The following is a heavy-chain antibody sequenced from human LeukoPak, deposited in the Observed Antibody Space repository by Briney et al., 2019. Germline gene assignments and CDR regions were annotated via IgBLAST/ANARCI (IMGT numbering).Heavy chain of an antibody. D-gene: IGHD1-26*01. V-gene: IGHV3-23*01. J-gene: IGHJ1*01. CDR1: GFTFSSYA. CDR3: AKDRTYGGSYYGDFQH. CDR2: ISGSGGST. Sequence: PGGSLRLSCAASGFTFSSYAMSWVRQAPGKGLEWASAISGSGGSTYYADSVKGRFTISRDNSKNTLYLQMNSLRAEDTAVYYCAKDRTYGGSYYGDFQHWGQGTLVTVSS.